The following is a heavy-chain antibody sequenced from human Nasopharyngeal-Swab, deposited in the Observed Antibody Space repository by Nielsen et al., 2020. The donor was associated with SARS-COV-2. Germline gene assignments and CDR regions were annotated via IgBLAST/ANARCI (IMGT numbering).Heavy chain of an antibody. Sequence: GESLKISCKASGFSVTSHGMHWVRQAPGKGLEWVAVIWYDGTNKFYADSVKGRFTISRDNTKNALYLQMNSLRAEDTAVYYCVKNSGRDGGYWGQGTLVTVSS. V-gene: IGHV3-33*03. CDR2: IWYDGTNK. D-gene: IGHD1-1*01. CDR3: VKNSGRDGGY. J-gene: IGHJ4*02. CDR1: GFSVTSHG.